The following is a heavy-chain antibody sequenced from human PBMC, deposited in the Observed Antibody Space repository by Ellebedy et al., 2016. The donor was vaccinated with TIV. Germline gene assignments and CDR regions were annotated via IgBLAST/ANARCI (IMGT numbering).Heavy chain of an antibody. V-gene: IGHV3-30*02. Sequence: PGGSLRLSCAASGFTFSRYGMHWVRQAPGKGLEWLAFLRFDGTNTYYADSVKGRFTISRDTSKNTLYLQMNSLRAEDTAVYYCAKDPYEYYFEYWGQGTLVTVSS. CDR2: LRFDGTNT. CDR3: AKDPYEYYFEY. CDR1: GFTFSRYG. J-gene: IGHJ4*02. D-gene: IGHD3-3*01.